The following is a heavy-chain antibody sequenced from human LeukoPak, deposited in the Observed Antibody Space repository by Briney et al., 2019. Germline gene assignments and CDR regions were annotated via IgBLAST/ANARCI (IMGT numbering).Heavy chain of an antibody. CDR1: VFTFTSSA. V-gene: IGHV1-58*01. D-gene: IGHD2-15*01. J-gene: IGHJ6*04. Sequence: SVNVSCKASVFTFTSSAVQWVRQARGQRLEWIGWIVVGSGNTNYAQKFQERVTITRDMSTSTAYMELSSLRSEDTAVYYCAAGYCSGGSCYSDYYYGMDVWGKGTTVTVSS. CDR2: IVVGSGNT. CDR3: AAGYCSGGSCYSDYYYGMDV.